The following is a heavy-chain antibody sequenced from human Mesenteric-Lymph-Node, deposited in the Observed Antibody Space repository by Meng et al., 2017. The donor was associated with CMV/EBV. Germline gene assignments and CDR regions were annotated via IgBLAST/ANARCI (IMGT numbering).Heavy chain of an antibody. V-gene: IGHV2-5*01. D-gene: IGHD5-18*01. CDR2: IYWNDDK. CDR1: GFSLNTSGVG. CDR3: AHRRGTAIRE. Sequence: CTFSGFSLNTSGVGVGWIRQPPGKALEWLALIYWNDDKRYSPSLKSRLTITKGTSKNQVVLIMTNMDPVDTATYYCAHRRGTAIREWGQGTLVTVSS. J-gene: IGHJ4*02.